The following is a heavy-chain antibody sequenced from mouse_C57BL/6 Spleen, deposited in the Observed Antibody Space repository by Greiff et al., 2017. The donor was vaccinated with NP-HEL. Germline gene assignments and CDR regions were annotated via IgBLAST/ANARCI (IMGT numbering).Heavy chain of an antibody. CDR1: GFTFSSYT. J-gene: IGHJ3*01. V-gene: IGHV5-9*01. CDR2: ISGGGGNT. D-gene: IGHD2-2*01. CDR3: ARHGFHGYDEAWFAY. Sequence: DVHLVESGGGLVKPGGSLKLSCAASGFTFSSYTMSWVRQTPEKRLEWVATISGGGGNTYYPDSVKGRFTISRDNAKNTLYLQMSSLRSEDTALYYCARHGFHGYDEAWFAYWGQGTLVTVSA.